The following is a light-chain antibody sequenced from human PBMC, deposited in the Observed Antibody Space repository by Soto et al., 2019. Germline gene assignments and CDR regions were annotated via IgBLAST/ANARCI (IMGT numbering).Light chain of an antibody. CDR1: QSVSSTY. Sequence: EIVLTQSPGTLSLSPGERATLPCRASQSVSSTYLAWYQQKPGQAPRLLINGASSRATGIPDRFSGSGSGTDFTLTITRLEPEDFAVYYCQQYGSSPLYTFGQGTKLEIK. V-gene: IGKV3-20*01. CDR2: GAS. J-gene: IGKJ2*01. CDR3: QQYGSSPLYT.